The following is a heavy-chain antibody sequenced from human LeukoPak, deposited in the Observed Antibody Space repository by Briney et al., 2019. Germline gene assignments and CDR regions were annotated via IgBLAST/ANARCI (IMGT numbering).Heavy chain of an antibody. CDR2: IYYSGST. CDR3: ARPYGSGSYFDY. CDR1: GGSISSSSYY. J-gene: IGHJ4*02. D-gene: IGHD3-10*01. V-gene: IGHV4-39*01. Sequence: SETLSLTCTVSGGSISSSSYYWGWIRQPPGQGLEWIGSIYYSGSTYYNPSLKSRVTISVDTSKDQFSLKLSSVTAADTAVYYCARPYGSGSYFDYWGQGTLVTVSS.